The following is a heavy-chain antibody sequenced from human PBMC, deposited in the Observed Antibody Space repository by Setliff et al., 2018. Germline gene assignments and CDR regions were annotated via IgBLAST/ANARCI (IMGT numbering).Heavy chain of an antibody. J-gene: IGHJ4*02. CDR1: GFSLSTYGVS. CDR2: IYWDDDK. Sequence: SGPTLVNPTQTLTLTCTFSGFSLSTYGVSVGWIRQPPGKALEWLALIYWDDDKRYSPSLKSRVTITKDTSKNQVVLTMTGMDPVDATTYYCARTFYYDDSGSNRLLYYFDYWGQGALVTVSS. CDR3: ARTFYYDDSGSNRLLYYFDY. D-gene: IGHD3-22*01. V-gene: IGHV2-5*02.